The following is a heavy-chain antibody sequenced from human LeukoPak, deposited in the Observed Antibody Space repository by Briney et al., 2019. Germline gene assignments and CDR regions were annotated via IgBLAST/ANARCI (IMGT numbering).Heavy chain of an antibody. V-gene: IGHV1-3*01. Sequence: ASVKVSCKASGYIFTKYVVHWVRQAPGQRPEWMGWIKAGNGDTKYSQNFQDKLTITRDTSASTVYMELSSLTSEDTALYYCARDDCGDTCYPGGYWGQGTLVTVSS. J-gene: IGHJ4*02. D-gene: IGHD2-21*01. CDR1: GYIFTKYV. CDR3: ARDDCGDTCYPGGY. CDR2: IKAGNGDT.